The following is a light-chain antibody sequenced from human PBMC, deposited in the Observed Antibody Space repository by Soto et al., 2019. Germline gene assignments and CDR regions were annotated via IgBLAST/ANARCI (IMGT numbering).Light chain of an antibody. V-gene: IGLV2-14*01. Sequence: QSVLTQPASVSVSPGQSITISCTGTNSDIGFYNYVSWYQQHPGKAPKLMIYEVSYRPSGVSDRFSGSKSANTASLTISGLQAEDGADYYCSSYTSSALYVFGSGTKVTVL. CDR1: NSDIGFYNY. CDR2: EVS. CDR3: SSYTSSALYV. J-gene: IGLJ1*01.